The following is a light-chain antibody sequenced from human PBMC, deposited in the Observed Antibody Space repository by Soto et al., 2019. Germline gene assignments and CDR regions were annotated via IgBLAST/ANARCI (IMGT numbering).Light chain of an antibody. CDR2: GAS. Sequence: EIVMTQSPAILSVSPGERATLSCRASQTVASNLAWYQQKPGQAPRLLIHGASTRATAVSARFSGSGSGTDFTLTLSSLQSEDFSVYYCQQYHNWPPQYAFGQGTKLQIK. CDR1: QTVASN. J-gene: IGKJ2*01. CDR3: QQYHNWPPQYA. V-gene: IGKV3-15*01.